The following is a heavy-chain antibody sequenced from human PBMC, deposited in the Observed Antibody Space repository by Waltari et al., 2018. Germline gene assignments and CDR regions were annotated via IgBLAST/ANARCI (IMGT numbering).Heavy chain of an antibody. CDR2: INEDGSDE. J-gene: IGHJ4*02. CDR1: GFSFSSFW. Sequence: EVHLVESGGGLVQPGGSLRLSCVASGFSFSSFWMSWVRQWQGKGLEGAANINEDGSDEYYVDYVKGRFTISRENGKKSLYLQMTSLRVEDTAVYYCVGWMGTETNYWGQGTLVTVSS. D-gene: IGHD4-17*01. V-gene: IGHV3-7*03. CDR3: VGWMGTETNY.